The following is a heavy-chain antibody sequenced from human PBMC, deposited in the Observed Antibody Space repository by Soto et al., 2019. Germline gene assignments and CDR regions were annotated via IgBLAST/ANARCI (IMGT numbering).Heavy chain of an antibody. CDR1: GFTFSSYS. Sequence: GGSLRLSCAASGFTFSSYSMNWVRQAPGKGLEWVSSISSSSSYIYYADSVKGRFTISRDNAKNSLYLQMNSLRAEDTAVYYCARDFYGGFSYGPGDSWGQGTLVTVSS. CDR2: ISSSSSYI. J-gene: IGHJ4*02. V-gene: IGHV3-21*01. D-gene: IGHD2-15*01. CDR3: ARDFYGGFSYGPGDS.